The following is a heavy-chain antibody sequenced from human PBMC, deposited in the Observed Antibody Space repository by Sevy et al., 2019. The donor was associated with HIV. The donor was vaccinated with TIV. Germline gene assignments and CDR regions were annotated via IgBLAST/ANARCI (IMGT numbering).Heavy chain of an antibody. CDR3: ARDRGLLLGFAFDI. V-gene: IGHV3-21*01. D-gene: IGHD2-15*01. Sequence: GGSLRLSCAASGFTFSSYTINWVRQAPGKGLEWVSSISSSSDYIYYADSVKGRFTISRDNAKNSLYLQMNSLRDEDTAVYYCARDRGLLLGFAFDIWGQGTMVTVSS. J-gene: IGHJ3*02. CDR1: GFTFSSYT. CDR2: ISSSSDYI.